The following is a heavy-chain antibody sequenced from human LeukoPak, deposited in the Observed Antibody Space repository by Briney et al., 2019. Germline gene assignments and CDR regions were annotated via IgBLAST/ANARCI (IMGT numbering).Heavy chain of an antibody. D-gene: IGHD3-10*01. V-gene: IGHV3-13*01. Sequence: GGSLRLSCAASGFTFSSYDMHWVRQATGKGLEWVSAIGTAGDTYYPGSVKGRFTISRENAKNSLYLQMNSLGAEDTAVYYCARGSYYGSGGGVDYWGQGTLVTVSS. CDR1: GFTFSSYD. J-gene: IGHJ4*02. CDR2: IGTAGDT. CDR3: ARGSYYGSGGGVDY.